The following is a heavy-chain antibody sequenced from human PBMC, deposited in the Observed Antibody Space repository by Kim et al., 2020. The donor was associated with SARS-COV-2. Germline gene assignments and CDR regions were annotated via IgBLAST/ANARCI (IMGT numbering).Heavy chain of an antibody. J-gene: IGHJ4*02. D-gene: IGHD5-12*01. Sequence: YAQKFQGRVTMTRNTSISTAYMELSSLRSEDTAVYYCAREGKYSGYDLDYWGQGTLVTVSS. V-gene: IGHV1-8*01. CDR3: AREGKYSGYDLDY.